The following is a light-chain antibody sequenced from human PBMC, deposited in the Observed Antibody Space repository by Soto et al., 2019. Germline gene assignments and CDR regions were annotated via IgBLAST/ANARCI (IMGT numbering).Light chain of an antibody. Sequence: EIVLTQSPATLSLSPGERATLSCRASQSVSRYLAWYQQKPDQAPRLLIYDASNRATGIPARFSGSGSGTDFTLTISSLEPEDFVVYYCQQRSNWPYTFGQGTKLEIK. CDR1: QSVSRY. V-gene: IGKV3-11*01. CDR2: DAS. J-gene: IGKJ2*01. CDR3: QQRSNWPYT.